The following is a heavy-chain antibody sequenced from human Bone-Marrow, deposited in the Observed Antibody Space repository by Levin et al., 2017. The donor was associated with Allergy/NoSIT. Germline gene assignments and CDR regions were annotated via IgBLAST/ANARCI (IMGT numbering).Heavy chain of an antibody. CDR3: ARDRGGFGDLLYFFDL. CDR1: GFAFDDTG. Sequence: SCEVSGFAFDDTGMSWVRQTPEKGLEWVSGITWNAVTTDYADSVRGRFTISRHNARNILYLQMNSLRVEDTALYYCARDRGGFGDLLYFFDLWGQGTLVTVSS. J-gene: IGHJ4*02. D-gene: IGHD3-10*01. CDR2: ITWNAVTT. V-gene: IGHV3-20*04.